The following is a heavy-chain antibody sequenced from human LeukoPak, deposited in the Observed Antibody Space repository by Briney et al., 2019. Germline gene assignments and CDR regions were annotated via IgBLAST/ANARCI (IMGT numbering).Heavy chain of an antibody. D-gene: IGHD3-3*01. V-gene: IGHV3-23*01. CDR2: ISGSGGST. CDR1: GFTFSSYA. CDR3: AKDRRFLEWLLDLFDY. J-gene: IGHJ4*02. Sequence: GGSLRLSCAASGFTFSSYAMSWVRQAPGKGLEWVSAISGSGGSTYYADSVKGRFTISRDNSKNTLYLQMNSLRAEDTAVYYCAKDRRFLEWLLDLFDYWGQGTLVTVSS.